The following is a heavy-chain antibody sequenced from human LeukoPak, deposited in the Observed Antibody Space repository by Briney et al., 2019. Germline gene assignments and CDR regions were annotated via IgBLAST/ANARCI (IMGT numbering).Heavy chain of an antibody. CDR1: GYTFTSYA. CDR2: INAGNGNT. D-gene: IGHD6-13*01. Sequence: GASVKVSCKASGYTFTSYAMHWVRQAPGQRLEWMGWINAGNGNTKYSQEFQGRVTITRDTSASTAYMELRSLRSDDTAVYYCARARVWIAAAGTLSYYYMDVWGKGTTVTISS. V-gene: IGHV1-3*01. J-gene: IGHJ6*03. CDR3: ARARVWIAAAGTLSYYYMDV.